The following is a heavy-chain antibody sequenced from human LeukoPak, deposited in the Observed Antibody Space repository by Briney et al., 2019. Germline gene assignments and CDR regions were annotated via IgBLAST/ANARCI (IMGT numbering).Heavy chain of an antibody. CDR3: AREDIVVVPAAINADNWFDP. Sequence: ASVKVSCKASGYTFTGYYMHWVRQAPGQGLELMGWINPNSGGTNYAQKFQGRVTMTRDTSISTAYMELSRLRSDDTAVYYCAREDIVVVPAAINADNWFDPWGQGTLVTVSS. J-gene: IGHJ5*02. CDR2: INPNSGGT. V-gene: IGHV1-2*02. CDR1: GYTFTGYY. D-gene: IGHD2-2*02.